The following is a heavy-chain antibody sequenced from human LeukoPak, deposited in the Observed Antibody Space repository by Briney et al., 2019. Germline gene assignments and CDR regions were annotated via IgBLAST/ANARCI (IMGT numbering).Heavy chain of an antibody. Sequence: ASVKVSCKASGNTFNIHYFHWVQQAPGQGLEWMGIINRGDGITGYAQRFQGRVTLTRDTSTSTAYMELSSLRSEDTAIYYCASEKNYGDKYFDSWGQGTVVTVSS. J-gene: IGHJ4*02. D-gene: IGHD4-17*01. CDR2: INRGDGIT. CDR3: ASEKNYGDKYFDS. CDR1: GNTFNIHY. V-gene: IGHV1-46*02.